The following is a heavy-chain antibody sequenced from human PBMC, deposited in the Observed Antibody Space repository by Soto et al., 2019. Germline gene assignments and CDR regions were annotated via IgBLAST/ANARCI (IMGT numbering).Heavy chain of an antibody. CDR2: MSHSGGT. CDR3: ARVERGTATTVVDAFDI. Sequence: QVQLQQWGAGLLKPSETLSLTCAVYGGFVTSGSYYWSWIRQPPGKGLEWIGEMSHSGGTHFNPSLKSRLTISVDTSKHQFTLKMSSVTAADTALYYCARVERGTATTVVDAFDIWGPGTMVTVSS. J-gene: IGHJ3*02. D-gene: IGHD1-1*01. V-gene: IGHV4-34*01. CDR1: GGFVTSGSYY.